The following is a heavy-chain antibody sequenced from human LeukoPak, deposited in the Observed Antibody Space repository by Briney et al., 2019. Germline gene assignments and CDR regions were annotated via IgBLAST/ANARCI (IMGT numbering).Heavy chain of an antibody. CDR2: INPSGGST. CDR1: GYTLTELT. Sequence: ASEKVSCKVSGYTLTELTMHWVRQAPGQGLEWMGIINPSGGSTSYAQKFQGRVTMTRDTSTSTVYMELSSLRSEDTAVYYCARQYLTLNWNDVYYFDYWGQGTLVTVSS. J-gene: IGHJ4*02. CDR3: ARQYLTLNWNDVYYFDY. D-gene: IGHD1-20*01. V-gene: IGHV1-46*01.